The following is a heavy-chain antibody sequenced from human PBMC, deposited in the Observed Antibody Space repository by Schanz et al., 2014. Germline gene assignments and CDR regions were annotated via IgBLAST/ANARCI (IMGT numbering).Heavy chain of an antibody. CDR2: ISYDGSHK. Sequence: QVQLVESGGGVVQPGRSLRLSCAASGFTFSNFAIHWVRQAPGKGLEWVAVISYDGSHKDYADSVKGRFTISRDNSKNTLYLEMNSLRPDDTAVYYCVKLPGATGTTSHFDYWGQGTLVSVSA. V-gene: IGHV3-30*04. CDR3: VKLPGATGTTSHFDY. CDR1: GFTFSNFA. J-gene: IGHJ4*02. D-gene: IGHD1-1*01.